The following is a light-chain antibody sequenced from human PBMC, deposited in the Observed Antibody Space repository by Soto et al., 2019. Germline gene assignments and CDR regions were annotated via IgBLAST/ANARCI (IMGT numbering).Light chain of an antibody. CDR1: QSISSY. J-gene: IGKJ1*01. CDR3: HQSYCTPPP. V-gene: IGKV1-39*01. Sequence: DIQMTQSPYSLSASVGDRVTITCRSSQSISSYLNWYQQKPGKAPKLLIYAASSVQSGVPSRFSGSGSGTDFTLTISSRQPEDFATYYCHQSYCTPPPFGHGTKVVIK. CDR2: AAS.